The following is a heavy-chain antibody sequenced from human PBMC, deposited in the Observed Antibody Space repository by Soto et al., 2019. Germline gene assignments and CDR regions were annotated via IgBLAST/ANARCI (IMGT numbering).Heavy chain of an antibody. Sequence: QVQLVQSGAEVKKPGASVKVSCKASGYTFTSYGISWVRQAPGQGLEWMGWISAYNGNTNYAQKFQGRVTMTTDTTTSSAYMELTSLRSDDTALYFCARVRAGELRYFDCLLPFDYWGHGSLVTVSS. V-gene: IGHV1-18*01. J-gene: IGHJ4*01. CDR3: ARVRAGELRYFDCLLPFDY. CDR2: ISAYNGNT. CDR1: GYTFTSYG. D-gene: IGHD3-9*01.